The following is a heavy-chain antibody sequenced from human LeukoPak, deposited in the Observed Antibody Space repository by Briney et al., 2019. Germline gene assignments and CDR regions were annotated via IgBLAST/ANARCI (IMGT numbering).Heavy chain of an antibody. CDR3: ARPSFRTGSYFNH. V-gene: IGHV3-7*01. J-gene: IGHJ4*02. CDR1: GFTFSSYG. Sequence: GRSLRLSCTASGFTFSSYGMHWVRQAPGKGLEWVANIEEYGNEIHYVDSVKGRFTISRDNTKTSLYLQTNSLRVEDTAVYYCARPSFRTGSYFNHWGQGTLVTVSS. D-gene: IGHD3/OR15-3a*01. CDR2: IEEYGNEI.